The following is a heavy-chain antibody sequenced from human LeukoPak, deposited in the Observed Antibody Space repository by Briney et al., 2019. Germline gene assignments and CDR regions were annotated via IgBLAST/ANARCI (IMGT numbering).Heavy chain of an antibody. J-gene: IGHJ5*02. V-gene: IGHV3-7*01. CDR2: IKQDGSEK. CDR3: ARDCSSTSCYRGGFDP. CDR1: GFTFSSYW. Sequence: PEGSLRLSCAASGFTFSSYWMSWVRQAPGKGLEWVANIKQDGSEKYYVDSVKGRFTISRDNAKNSLYLQMNSLRAEDTAVYYCARDCSSTSCYRGGFDPWGQGTLVTVSS. D-gene: IGHD2-2*01.